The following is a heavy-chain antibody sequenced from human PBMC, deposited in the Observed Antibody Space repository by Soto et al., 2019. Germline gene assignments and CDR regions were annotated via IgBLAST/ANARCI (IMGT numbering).Heavy chain of an antibody. CDR3: AREYTAWPLAYGLDV. Sequence: GGSLRLSCAASGFTFSSYSMNWVRQAPGKGLEWVSSISSSSSYIYYADSVKGRFTISRDNAKNSLYLQMNSLRAEDTAVYYCAREYTAWPLAYGLDVWGQGTTVTVSS. V-gene: IGHV3-21*01. CDR2: ISSSSSYI. J-gene: IGHJ6*02. CDR1: GFTFSSYS. D-gene: IGHD2-2*02.